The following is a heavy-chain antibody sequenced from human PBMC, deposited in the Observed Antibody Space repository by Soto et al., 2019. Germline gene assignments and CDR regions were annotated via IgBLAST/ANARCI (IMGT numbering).Heavy chain of an antibody. CDR1: GFSLYTSGVG. Sequence: QITLKESGPTLVKPTQTLTLTCTFSGFSLYTSGVGVGWIRQPPGKALEWLALIYWDDDKRYSPSLKSRLTITKDTSKNQVVLTMTNMDPVDTXTXXXXXXXXXXXXXXFDYWGQGTLVTVSS. CDR3: XXXXXXXXXXXFDY. V-gene: IGHV2-5*02. J-gene: IGHJ4*02. CDR2: IYWDDDK.